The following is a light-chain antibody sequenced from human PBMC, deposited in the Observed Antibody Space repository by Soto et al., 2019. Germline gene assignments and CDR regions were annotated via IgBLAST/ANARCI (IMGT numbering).Light chain of an antibody. Sequence: IVLTKSPGTLSLSPGERATLSCRAGQSVSSSYLAWYQQKPGQAPSLLIYGASNRATGIPDRLSGSGSGTDFTLTISRLEPEDFAVYYCQQYGSSGTFGQGTKVDIK. V-gene: IGKV3-20*01. J-gene: IGKJ1*01. CDR1: QSVSSSY. CDR3: QQYGSSGT. CDR2: GAS.